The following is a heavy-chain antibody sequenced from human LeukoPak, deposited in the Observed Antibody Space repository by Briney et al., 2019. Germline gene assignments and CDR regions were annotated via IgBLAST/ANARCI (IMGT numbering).Heavy chain of an antibody. Sequence: SETLSLTCAVSSGSIFRSNWWSWVRPPPGKGLEWIGQIFHSGSTSYSPSLKSRVTISVDKSKNQFSLRLTSVTAADTAVYYCAREAAVAGDDHFDYWGQGTLVTVSS. J-gene: IGHJ4*02. CDR1: SGSIFRSNW. D-gene: IGHD6-19*01. CDR2: IFHSGST. V-gene: IGHV4-4*02. CDR3: AREAAVAGDDHFDY.